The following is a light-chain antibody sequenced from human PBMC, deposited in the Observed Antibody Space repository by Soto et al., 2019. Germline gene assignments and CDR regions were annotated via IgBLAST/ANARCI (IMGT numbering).Light chain of an antibody. CDR2: DVS. V-gene: IGLV2-11*01. CDR3: CSYAGRFWV. Sequence: QSALTQPRSVSGSPGQSVTISCTGTSSDVGGYNYVSWYQQHPGKAPKVMIYDVSKRPSGVPDRFSGSKSGNTASLSISGLQAEDEADYYCCSYAGRFWVFGGGTKLTVL. J-gene: IGLJ3*02. CDR1: SSDVGGYNY.